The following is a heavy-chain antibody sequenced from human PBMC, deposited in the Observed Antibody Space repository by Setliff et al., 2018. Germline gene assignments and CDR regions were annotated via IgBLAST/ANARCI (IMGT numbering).Heavy chain of an antibody. D-gene: IGHD1-26*01. CDR3: ARDPNSGSYWNYYYYMDV. CDR1: GFTFSSYA. CDR2: ISGSGGST. J-gene: IGHJ6*03. Sequence: PGGSLRLSCAASGFTFSSYAMSWVRQAPGKGLEWVSAISGSGGSTYYADSVKGRFTISRDNSKNTLYLQMNSLRAEDTAVFYCARDPNSGSYWNYYYYMDVWGKGTTVTVSS. V-gene: IGHV3-23*01.